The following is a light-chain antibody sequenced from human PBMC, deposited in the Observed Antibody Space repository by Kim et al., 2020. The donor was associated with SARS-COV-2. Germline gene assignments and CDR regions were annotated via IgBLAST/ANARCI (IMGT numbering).Light chain of an antibody. V-gene: IGKV3-15*01. CDR1: QSVDNNY. CDR2: AAS. J-gene: IGKJ2*01. CDR3: QQYDDWPLT. Sequence: IVLTQSPGTLSLSPGERATLSCRASQSVDNNYLAWYQHKPGQAPRLLIYAASTRATGTPARFSGSGSGTEFTLTISSLQSEDFAVYHCQQYDDWPLTFGQGTKLEI.